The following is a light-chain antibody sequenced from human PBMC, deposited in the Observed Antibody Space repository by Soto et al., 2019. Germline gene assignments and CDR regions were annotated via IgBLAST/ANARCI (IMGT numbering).Light chain of an antibody. Sequence: DIQMTQSPSTLSASVGDRVTITCRASQSISSWLAWYQQKPGKAPKLLIYKASSLESGVPSRFGGSGSGTEFTFTISSLQPDDFATYYYQQYNSFSHTFGRGTKLEI. CDR2: KAS. CDR3: QQYNSFSHT. CDR1: QSISSW. V-gene: IGKV1-5*03. J-gene: IGKJ2*01.